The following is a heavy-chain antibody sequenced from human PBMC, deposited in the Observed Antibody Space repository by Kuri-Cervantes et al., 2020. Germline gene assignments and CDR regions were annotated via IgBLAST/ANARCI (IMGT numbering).Heavy chain of an antibody. V-gene: IGHV3-9*01. CDR2: ISWNSGSI. CDR3: AKVRYYYGSGTSFYGMDV. D-gene: IGHD3-10*01. Sequence: LSLTCAASGFTFDDYAMHWVRQAPGKGLEWVSGISWNSGSIGYADSVKGRFTISRDNSKNTLYLQMNSLRAEDTAVYYCAKVRYYYGSGTSFYGMDVWGQGTTVTVSS. CDR1: GFTFDDYA. J-gene: IGHJ6*02.